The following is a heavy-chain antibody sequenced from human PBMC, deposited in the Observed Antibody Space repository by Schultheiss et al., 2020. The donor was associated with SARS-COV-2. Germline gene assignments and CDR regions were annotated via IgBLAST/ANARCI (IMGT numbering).Heavy chain of an antibody. V-gene: IGHV4-61*02. D-gene: IGHD2-2*01. CDR2: IYTSGST. CDR3: AMGCSSTSCYGYYYYGMDV. CDR1: GGSISSGGYY. Sequence: SETLSLTCTVSGGSISSGGYYWSWIRQPAGKGLEWIGRIYTSGSTYYNPSLKSRVTISVDTSKNQFSLKLSSVTAADTAVYYCAMGCSSTSCYGYYYYGMDVWGQGTTVTVSS. J-gene: IGHJ6*02.